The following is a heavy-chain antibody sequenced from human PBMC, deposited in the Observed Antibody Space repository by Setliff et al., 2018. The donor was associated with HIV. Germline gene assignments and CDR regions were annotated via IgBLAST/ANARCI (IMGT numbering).Heavy chain of an antibody. Sequence: ASVKVSCKASGYIFIDYYMHWVRQAPGQGLEWMGMINPRGGSTSYAQNFQGRVTMTRDTSTHTVYMELSSLRSEDTAVYYCAKDDRYYYDTSDSPSNWFDPWGQGSLGTVSS. CDR1: GYIFIDYY. CDR2: INPRGGST. D-gene: IGHD3-22*01. J-gene: IGHJ5*02. CDR3: AKDDRYYYDTSDSPSNWFDP. V-gene: IGHV1-46*01.